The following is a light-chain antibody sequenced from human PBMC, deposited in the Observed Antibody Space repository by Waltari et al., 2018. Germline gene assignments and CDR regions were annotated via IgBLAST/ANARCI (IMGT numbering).Light chain of an antibody. Sequence: DIRMTQSPSSLSASVGDRVTITCQAGQDIGNYLNLYQQIAGKAPKLLISDASKLETGVPSRFSGSGSGTHFTFTISSLQPADSATYYCQQYDNLLTFGGGTKVEIQ. CDR2: DAS. V-gene: IGKV1-33*01. CDR3: QQYDNLLT. J-gene: IGKJ4*01. CDR1: QDIGNY.